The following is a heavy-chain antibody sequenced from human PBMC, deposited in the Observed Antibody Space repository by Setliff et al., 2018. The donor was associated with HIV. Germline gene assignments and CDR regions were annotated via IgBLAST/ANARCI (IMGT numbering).Heavy chain of an antibody. Sequence: GGSLRLSCAASGFTFSSFAMTWVRQAPGKGLEWVANTKFDGSESYYVDSVKGRFIASTDNAKNSLFLQMNSLKAEDTAVYYCARAYNVYDYRFDSSGYDYWGQGTLVTVSS. CDR1: GFTFSSFA. CDR3: ARAYNVYDYRFDSSGYDY. J-gene: IGHJ4*02. D-gene: IGHD3-22*01. CDR2: TKFDGSES. V-gene: IGHV3-7*03.